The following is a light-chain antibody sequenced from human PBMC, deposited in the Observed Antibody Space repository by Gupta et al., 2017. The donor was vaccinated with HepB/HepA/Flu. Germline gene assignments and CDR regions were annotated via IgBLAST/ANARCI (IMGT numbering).Light chain of an antibody. CDR2: AAS. CDR3: QQRDSTPVT. CDR1: QSISSY. V-gene: IGKV1-39*01. Sequence: DIKMTPSPSSLSASVGDRVTITCRASQSISSYLNWYQQKPGKAPKLLIYAASSLQSGVSSRFSGSGSGTDFTLTISSLQPEDFATYYCQQRDSTPVTFGQGTKVDIK. J-gene: IGKJ2*01.